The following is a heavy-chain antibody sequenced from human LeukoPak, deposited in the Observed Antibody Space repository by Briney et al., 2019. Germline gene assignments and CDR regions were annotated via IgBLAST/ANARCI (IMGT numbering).Heavy chain of an antibody. V-gene: IGHV3-66*01. Sequence: GGSLRLSCAASGFTVSSNYMSWVRQAPGKGLEWVSVIYSGGSTYYADSVKGRFTISRDNSKNTLYLQMNSLRAEDTAVYYCARDAVALLGMDVWGQGTTVTVSS. J-gene: IGHJ6*02. CDR2: IYSGGST. D-gene: IGHD2-15*01. CDR3: ARDAVALLGMDV. CDR1: GFTVSSNY.